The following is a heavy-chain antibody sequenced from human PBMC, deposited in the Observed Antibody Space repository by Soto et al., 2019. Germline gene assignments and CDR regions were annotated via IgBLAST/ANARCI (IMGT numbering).Heavy chain of an antibody. Sequence: GSLRLSCAASGFTFSSYAMSWVRQAPGKGLEWVSAISGSGGSTYYADSVKGRFTISRDNSKNTLYLQMNSLRAEDTAVYYCATLPGIAAAGTPPPRFQYYYYGMDVWGQGTTVTVSS. V-gene: IGHV3-23*01. D-gene: IGHD6-13*01. CDR2: ISGSGGST. CDR1: GFTFSSYA. J-gene: IGHJ6*02. CDR3: ATLPGIAAAGTPPPRFQYYYYGMDV.